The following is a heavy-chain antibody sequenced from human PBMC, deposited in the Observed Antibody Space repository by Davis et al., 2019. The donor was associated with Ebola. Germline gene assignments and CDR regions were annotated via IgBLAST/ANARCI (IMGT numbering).Heavy chain of an antibody. Sequence: PGGSLRLSCAVYGGSFSGYYWSWIRQPPGKGLEWIGEINHSGSTNYNPSLKSRVTISVDTSKNQFSLKLSSVTAADTAVYYCARGSLYYYGSGSYYLDYYYYGMDVWGQGTTVTASS. D-gene: IGHD3-10*01. J-gene: IGHJ6*02. CDR2: INHSGST. CDR1: GGSFSGYY. V-gene: IGHV4-34*01. CDR3: ARGSLYYYGSGSYYLDYYYYGMDV.